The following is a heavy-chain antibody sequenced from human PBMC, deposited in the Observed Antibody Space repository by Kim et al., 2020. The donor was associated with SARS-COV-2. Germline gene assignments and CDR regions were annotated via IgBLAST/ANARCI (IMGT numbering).Heavy chain of an antibody. D-gene: IGHD4-17*01. J-gene: IGHJ1*01. Sequence: YAQKFQGRVTMTRDTSISTAYMELSRLRSDDTAVYYCARVYGDYVGYFQHWGQGTLVTVSS. CDR3: ARVYGDYVGYFQH. V-gene: IGHV1-2*02.